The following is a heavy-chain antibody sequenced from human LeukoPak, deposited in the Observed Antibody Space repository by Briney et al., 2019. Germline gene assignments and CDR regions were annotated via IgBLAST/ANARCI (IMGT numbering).Heavy chain of an antibody. Sequence: SETLSLTCAVSGGSISSYYWSWIRQPPGKGLEWIGYIYYSGSTNYNPSLKSRVTISVDTSKNQFSLKLSSVTAADTAVYYCARDMGGYSYATRTNNWFDPWGQGTLVTVSS. CDR2: IYYSGST. CDR1: GGSISSYY. CDR3: ARDMGGYSYATRTNNWFDP. J-gene: IGHJ5*02. V-gene: IGHV4-59*12. D-gene: IGHD5-18*01.